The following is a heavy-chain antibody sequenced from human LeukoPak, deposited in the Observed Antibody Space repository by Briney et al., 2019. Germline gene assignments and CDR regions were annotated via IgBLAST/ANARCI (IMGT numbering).Heavy chain of an antibody. J-gene: IGHJ4*02. V-gene: IGHV4-34*01. CDR2: INHSGST. CDR1: GGSFSGYY. CDR3: ARGEYGSGSYHYFDY. Sequence: SETLSLTCAVYGGSFSGYYWSWIRPPPGKGLEWIGEINHSGSTNYNPSLKSRVTISVDTSKNQFSLKLSSVTAADTAVYYCARGEYGSGSYHYFDYWGQGTLVTVSS. D-gene: IGHD3-10*01.